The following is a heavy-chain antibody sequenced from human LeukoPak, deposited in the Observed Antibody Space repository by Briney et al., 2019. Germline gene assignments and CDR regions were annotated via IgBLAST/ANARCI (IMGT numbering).Heavy chain of an antibody. CDR2: IYYSGST. V-gene: IGHV4-59*01. D-gene: IGHD3-9*01. Sequence: PSETLSLTCTVSGGSISSYYWSWTRQPPGKGLEWFGYIYYSGSTNYNPSLKSRVTISVDTSKNQFSLKLSSVTAADTAVYYCARVDWNWYFDLWGRGTLVTVSS. CDR3: ARVDWNWYFDL. CDR1: GGSISSYY. J-gene: IGHJ2*01.